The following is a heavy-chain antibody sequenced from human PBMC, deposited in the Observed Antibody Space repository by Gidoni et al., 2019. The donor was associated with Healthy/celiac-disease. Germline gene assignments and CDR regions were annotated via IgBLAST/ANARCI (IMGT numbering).Heavy chain of an antibody. J-gene: IGHJ4*02. D-gene: IGHD2-15*01. CDR3: ARDRHCSGGSCYSLARGLDY. CDR2: ISYDGSKK. Sequence: QVQLGESGGGVVQPGRSLSLSCSASGFPFSSYAMHWVRQAPGKGLEWVAVISYDGSKKYYADSVKGRFTISRDNSKNTLYLQMNSLRAEDTAVYYCARDRHCSGGSCYSLARGLDYWGQGTLVTVSS. V-gene: IGHV3-30-3*01. CDR1: GFPFSSYA.